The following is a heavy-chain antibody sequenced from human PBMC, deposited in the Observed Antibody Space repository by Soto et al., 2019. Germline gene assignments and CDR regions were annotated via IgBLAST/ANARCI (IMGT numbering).Heavy chain of an antibody. CDR1: GYTFTSYY. CDR3: ARLITGTTPLISTISNWFDP. D-gene: IGHD1-7*01. CDR2: INPSGGST. Sequence: ASVKVSCKASGYTFTSYYMHWVRQAPGQGLEWMGIINPSGGSTSYAQKFQGRVTMTRDTSTSTVYMELSSLRSEDTAVYYCARLITGTTPLISTISNWFDPWGQGTLVTVSS. V-gene: IGHV1-46*03. J-gene: IGHJ5*02.